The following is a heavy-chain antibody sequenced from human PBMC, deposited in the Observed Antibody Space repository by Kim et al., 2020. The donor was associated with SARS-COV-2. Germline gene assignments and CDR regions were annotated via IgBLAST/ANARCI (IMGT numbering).Heavy chain of an antibody. CDR2: ISGSGGST. Sequence: GGSLRLSCAASGFTFSSYAMSWVSQAPGKGLEWVSAISGSGGSTYYADSVKGRFTISRDNSKNTLYLQMNSLRAEDTAVYYCAKAMVRGVEYNYWGQGTLVTVSS. D-gene: IGHD3-10*01. CDR3: AKAMVRGVEYNY. CDR1: GFTFSSYA. V-gene: IGHV3-23*01. J-gene: IGHJ4*02.